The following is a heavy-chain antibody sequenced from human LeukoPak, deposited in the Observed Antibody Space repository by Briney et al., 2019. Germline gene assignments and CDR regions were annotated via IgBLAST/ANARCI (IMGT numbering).Heavy chain of an antibody. CDR3: ARGLSLSRPFDY. V-gene: IGHV4-34*01. CDR1: GGSFSGYY. J-gene: IGHJ4*02. Sequence: SETLSLTCAVYGGSFSGYYWSWIRQPPGKGLEWIEEINHSGSTNYSPSLKSRVTISVDTSKNQFSLKLSSVTAADTAVYYCARGLSLSRPFDYWGQGTLVTVSS. CDR2: INHSGST.